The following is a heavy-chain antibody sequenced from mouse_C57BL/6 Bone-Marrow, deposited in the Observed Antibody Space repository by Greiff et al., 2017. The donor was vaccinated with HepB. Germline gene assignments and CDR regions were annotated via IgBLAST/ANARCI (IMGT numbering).Heavy chain of an antibody. D-gene: IGHD2-4*01. CDR1: GYTFTDYN. CDR3: ARSGYDYDGDVPFAD. CDR2: INPNNGGT. J-gene: IGHJ3*01. Sequence: EVQLQQSGPELVKPGASVKIPCKASGYTFTDYNMDWVKQSHGKSLEWIGDINPNNGGTIYNQKFKGKATLTVDKSSSTAYMELRSLTSEDTAVYYCARSGYDYDGDVPFADWGQGTLVTVSA. V-gene: IGHV1-18*01.